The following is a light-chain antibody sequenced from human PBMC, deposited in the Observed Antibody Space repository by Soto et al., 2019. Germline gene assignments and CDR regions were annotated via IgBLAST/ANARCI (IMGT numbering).Light chain of an antibody. CDR1: SSDVGGYNY. Sequence: QSALTQPPSASGSPGQSVTISCIGTSSDVGGYNYVSWYQQHPGTAPKLMIYEVSKRPSGVPDRFSGSKSGNTASLTVSGLQAEDDADYYCSSYAGSNNLVFGGGTKLTVL. CDR3: SSYAGSNNLV. CDR2: EVS. V-gene: IGLV2-8*01. J-gene: IGLJ2*01.